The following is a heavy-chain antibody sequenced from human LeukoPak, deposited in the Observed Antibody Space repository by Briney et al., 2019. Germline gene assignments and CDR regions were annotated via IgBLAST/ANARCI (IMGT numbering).Heavy chain of an antibody. J-gene: IGHJ3*02. D-gene: IGHD3-3*01. V-gene: IGHV3-30-3*01. CDR3: ARVFRPSLTVFIIRGAFDI. Sequence: GGSLRLSCAASGFTFSSYAMHWVRQAPGKGLEWVAVISYDGSNKYYADSVKGRFTISRDNSKNTLYLQMNSLRVEDTAVYYCARVFRPSLTVFIIRGAFDIWGQGTMVTVSS. CDR2: ISYDGSNK. CDR1: GFTFSSYA.